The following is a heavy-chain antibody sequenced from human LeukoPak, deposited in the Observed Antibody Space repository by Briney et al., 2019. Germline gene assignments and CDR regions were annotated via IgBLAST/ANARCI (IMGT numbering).Heavy chain of an antibody. V-gene: IGHV1-3*03. D-gene: IGHD5-24*01. J-gene: IGHJ1*01. CDR1: GYTFTSYA. CDR3: ARGERRGDGYNYQH. Sequence: ASVKVSCKASGYTFTSYAMHWVRQAPGQRLEWMGWINAGNGNTKYSQEFQGRVTITRDTSASTAYMELSSLRSEDTAVYYCARGERRGDGYNYQHWGQGTLVTVSS. CDR2: INAGNGNT.